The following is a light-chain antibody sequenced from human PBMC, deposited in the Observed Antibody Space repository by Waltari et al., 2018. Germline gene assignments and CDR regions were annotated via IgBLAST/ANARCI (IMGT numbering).Light chain of an antibody. CDR1: SGHSSYP. CDR3: QTWDTGTHVV. V-gene: IGLV4-69*01. J-gene: IGLJ3*02. CDR2: VSSAGSH. Sequence: VLTQSPSASASPGASVKLTCPLSSGHSSYPLAWHQPQPEKGPRYLMKVSSAGSHQKGDGIPDRFSGSSSGTERYLTISSVQSEDEADYYCQTWDTGTHVVFGGGTKLTVL.